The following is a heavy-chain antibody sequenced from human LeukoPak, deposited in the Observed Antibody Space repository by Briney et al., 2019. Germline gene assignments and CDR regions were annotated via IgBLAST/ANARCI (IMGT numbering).Heavy chain of an antibody. D-gene: IGHD3-16*01. V-gene: IGHV4-39*01. Sequence: SETLSLTCTVSGGSISSSSYYWGWIRQPPGKGLEWIGSIYYSGSTYYNPSLKSRVTISVDTSKNQFSLKLSSVTAADTAVYYCAPFLLRGAYFDYWGQGTLATVSS. CDR1: GGSISSSSYY. J-gene: IGHJ4*02. CDR3: APFLLRGAYFDY. CDR2: IYYSGST.